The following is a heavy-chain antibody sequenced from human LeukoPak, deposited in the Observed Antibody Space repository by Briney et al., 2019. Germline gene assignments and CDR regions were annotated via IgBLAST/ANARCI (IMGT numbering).Heavy chain of an antibody. Sequence: GGSLRLSCAASGFTFSSYAMSWVRQAPGKGLEWVSYISSSSSTIYYADSVKGRFTISRDNAKNSLYLQMNSLRAEDTAVYYCARGSTYYDSSGQVPFDYWGQGTLVTVSP. CDR3: ARGSTYYDSSGQVPFDY. V-gene: IGHV3-48*01. CDR2: ISSSSSTI. J-gene: IGHJ4*02. CDR1: GFTFSSYA. D-gene: IGHD3-22*01.